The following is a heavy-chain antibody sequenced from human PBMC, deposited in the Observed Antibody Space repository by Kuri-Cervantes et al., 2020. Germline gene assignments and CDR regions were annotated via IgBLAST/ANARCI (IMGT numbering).Heavy chain of an antibody. J-gene: IGHJ6*03. V-gene: IGHV3-30*01. CDR2: ISYDGSNK. D-gene: IGHD1-14*01. CDR1: GFTFSSYA. Sequence: GESLKISCAASGFTFSSYAMHWVRQAPGKGLEWVAVISYDGSNKYYADSVKGRFTISRDNSKNTLYLQMNSLRAEDTAVYYCARDPGAYYYYYYMDVWGKGTTVTVSS. CDR3: ARDPGAYYYYYYMDV.